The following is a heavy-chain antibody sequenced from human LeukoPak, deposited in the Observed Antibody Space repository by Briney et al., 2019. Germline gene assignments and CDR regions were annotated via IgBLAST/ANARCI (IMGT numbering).Heavy chain of an antibody. D-gene: IGHD1-7*01. Sequence: TGGSLRLSCAASGFTFSNYWMRWVRQAPGKGLEWVANIKQDGSEKYYVNSVKGRFTISRDNAKNSLYLQMNSLRAEDTAIYYCAREDDWNYADYWGQGTLVTVSS. J-gene: IGHJ4*02. CDR3: AREDDWNYADY. CDR2: IKQDGSEK. V-gene: IGHV3-7*01. CDR1: GFTFSNYW.